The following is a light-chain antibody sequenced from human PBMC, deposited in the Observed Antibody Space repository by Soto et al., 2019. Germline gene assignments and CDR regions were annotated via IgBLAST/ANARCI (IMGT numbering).Light chain of an antibody. CDR3: QQYNDWPPLT. Sequence: EIVMTQSPATLSVSPGERATLSCRASRSVNINLAWYQQKPGQAPRLLIYGTSTRATGVPARFSGSGSGTEFTLTISNLQSEDFAVYYCQQYNDWPPLTFGGGTKV. CDR1: RSVNIN. V-gene: IGKV3-15*01. CDR2: GTS. J-gene: IGKJ4*01.